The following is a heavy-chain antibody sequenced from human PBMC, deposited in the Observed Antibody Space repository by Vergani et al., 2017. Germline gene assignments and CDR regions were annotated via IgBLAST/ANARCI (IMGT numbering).Heavy chain of an antibody. CDR3: ASPYSSSLEIFDY. V-gene: IGHV3-30*03. CDR1: GFTFSSYG. J-gene: IGHJ4*02. Sequence: QVQLVESGGGVVQPGRSLRLSCAASGFTFSSYGMHWVRQAPGKGLEWVAVISYDGSNKYYADSVKGRFTISRDNSKNTLYLQMNSLRAEDTAVYYCASPYSSSLEIFDYWGQGTLVTVSS. D-gene: IGHD6-6*01. CDR2: ISYDGSNK.